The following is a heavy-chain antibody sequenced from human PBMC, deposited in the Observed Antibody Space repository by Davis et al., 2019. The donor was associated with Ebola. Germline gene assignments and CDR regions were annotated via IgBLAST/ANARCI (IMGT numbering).Heavy chain of an antibody. CDR2: ISSSSSYI. V-gene: IGHV3-21*01. Sequence: GESLKISCAASGFTFSSYSMNWVRQAPGKGLEWVSSISSSSSYIYYADSVKGRFTISRDNAKNSLYLQMNSLRAEDTAVYYCARDGDGSGSDFDYWGQGTLVTVSS. CDR1: GFTFSSYS. D-gene: IGHD3-22*01. J-gene: IGHJ4*02. CDR3: ARDGDGSGSDFDY.